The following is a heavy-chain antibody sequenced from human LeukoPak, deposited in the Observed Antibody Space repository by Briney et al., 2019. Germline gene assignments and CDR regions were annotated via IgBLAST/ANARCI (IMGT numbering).Heavy chain of an antibody. CDR2: IYYSGST. Sequence: PSETLSLTCTVSGGSVSSGSYYWSWIRQPPGKGLEWIGYIYYSGSTNYNPSLKSRVTISVDTSKNQFSLKLSSVTAADTAVYYCARVGVVVTARWFDPWGQGTLATVSS. CDR3: ARVGVVVTARWFDP. V-gene: IGHV4-61*01. D-gene: IGHD2-21*02. CDR1: GGSVSSGSYY. J-gene: IGHJ5*02.